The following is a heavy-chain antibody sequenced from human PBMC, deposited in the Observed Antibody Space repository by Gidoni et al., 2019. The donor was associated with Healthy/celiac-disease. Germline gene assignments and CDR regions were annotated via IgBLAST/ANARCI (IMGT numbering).Heavy chain of an antibody. CDR2: IYHSGST. J-gene: IGHJ6*02. D-gene: IGHD3-10*01. CDR3: ARGMVPYYYYYGMDV. V-gene: IGHV4-38-2*02. Sequence: QVQLQESGPGLVKPSETLSLPCPVSGYSISSGYYWGWIRQPPGKGLEWIGSIYHSGSTYYNPSLKSRVTISVDTSKNQFSLKLSSVTAADTAVYYCARGMVPYYYYYGMDVWGQGTTVTVSS. CDR1: GYSISSGYY.